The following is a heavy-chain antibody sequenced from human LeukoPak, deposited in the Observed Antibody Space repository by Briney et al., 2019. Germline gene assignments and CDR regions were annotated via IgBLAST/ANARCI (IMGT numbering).Heavy chain of an antibody. V-gene: IGHV4-34*01. J-gene: IGHJ6*02. CDR1: GGSFSGYY. Sequence: SETLSLTCAVYGGSFSGYYWSWIRQPPGKGLEWIGEINHSGSTNYNPSPKSRVTISVDTSKNQFSLKLSSVTAADTAVYYCATADAEEMATNYYYYYGMDVWGQGTTVTVSS. CDR3: ATADAEEMATNYYYYYGMDV. D-gene: IGHD5-24*01. CDR2: INHSGST.